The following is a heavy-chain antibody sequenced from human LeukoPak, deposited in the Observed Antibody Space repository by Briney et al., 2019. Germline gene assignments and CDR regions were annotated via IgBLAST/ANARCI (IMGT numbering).Heavy chain of an antibody. J-gene: IGHJ4*02. CDR2: IYYSGST. CDR1: GGSISSYY. Sequence: PSETLSLTCTVSGGSISSYYWSWIRQPPGKGLEWIGYIYYSGSTNYNPSLKSRVTISVDTSKNQFSLKLNSVTAADTAVYYCARGEEITRAPSHDYWGQGTLVTVSS. D-gene: IGHD3-10*01. V-gene: IGHV4-59*08. CDR3: ARGEEITRAPSHDY.